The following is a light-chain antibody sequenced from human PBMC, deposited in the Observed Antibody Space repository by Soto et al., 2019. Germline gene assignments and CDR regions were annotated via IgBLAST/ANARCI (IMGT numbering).Light chain of an antibody. CDR3: QQYGNLALT. V-gene: IGKV1-33*01. CDR1: QDIENY. Sequence: DIQMTQSPSSLSASVGERFTMTVQASQDIENYLNWYQQKPGKAPRVLIYGASNLEKGVASRFSGSGSGTDFIFTISSLQPEDIGTYYCQQYGNLALTFGGGTKVDIK. CDR2: GAS. J-gene: IGKJ4*01.